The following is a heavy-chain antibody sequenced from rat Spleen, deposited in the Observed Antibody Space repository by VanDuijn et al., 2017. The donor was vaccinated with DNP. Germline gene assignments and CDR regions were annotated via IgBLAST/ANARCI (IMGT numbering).Heavy chain of an antibody. D-gene: IGHD1-4*01. CDR1: GFNFNDYW. V-gene: IGHV5-29*01. CDR3: AREYPWAHYFDY. Sequence: EVQLVESGGGLVQPGRSLKLSCAASGFNFNDYWMGWVRQAPTKGLEWVAALSYDGSSTYYRDSVKGRFTISRDNARNTLYLQMDSLRSEDTATYYCAREYPWAHYFDYWGQGVMVTVSS. CDR2: LSYDGSST. J-gene: IGHJ2*01.